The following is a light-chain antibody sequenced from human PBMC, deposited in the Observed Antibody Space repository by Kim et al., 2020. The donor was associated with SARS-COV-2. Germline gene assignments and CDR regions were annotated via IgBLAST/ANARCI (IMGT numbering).Light chain of an antibody. Sequence: LSLSPGERATLSCRASQSVSSYLAWYQQKPGQVPRLLIYDASSRATGIPARFSGSGSGTDFTLTISSLEPEDFAVYYCQQRTNWPTFGGGTKVEIK. V-gene: IGKV3-11*01. CDR3: QQRTNWPT. J-gene: IGKJ4*01. CDR2: DAS. CDR1: QSVSSY.